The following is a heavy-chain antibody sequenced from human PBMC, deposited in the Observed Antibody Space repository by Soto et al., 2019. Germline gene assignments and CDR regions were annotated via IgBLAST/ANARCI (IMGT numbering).Heavy chain of an antibody. Sequence: QVQLVQSGAEVKKPGSSVKVSCKASGGTFSSYAISWVRQAPGQGLEWMGGIIPIFGTADYPQKFQGRVTITADESTSTAYMXLXXXXXXXTAXXYCXXXXXXXXXXXXXMXVWGQGTTVTVSS. V-gene: IGHV1-69*12. CDR3: XXXXXXXXXXXXXMXV. CDR1: GGTFSSYA. J-gene: IGHJ6*02. CDR2: IIPIFGTA.